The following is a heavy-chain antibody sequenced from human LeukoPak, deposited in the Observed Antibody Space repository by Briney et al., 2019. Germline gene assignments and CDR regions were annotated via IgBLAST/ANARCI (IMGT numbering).Heavy chain of an antibody. V-gene: IGHV3-30*02. CDR2: IQFDGSNK. CDR1: GFTFSNFD. Sequence: GGSLRLSCAASGFTFSNFDMHWVRQAPGKGLEWVTFIQFDGSNKYYADSVKGRFTISRDNPKATLYLQMNSLRAEDTAVYYCAKGLGYYYHYMDVWGKGTTVTVSS. CDR3: AKGLGYYYHYMDV. J-gene: IGHJ6*03. D-gene: IGHD3-10*01.